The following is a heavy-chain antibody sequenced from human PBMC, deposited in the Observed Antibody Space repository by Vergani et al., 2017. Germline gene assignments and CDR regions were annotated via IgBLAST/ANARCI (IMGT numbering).Heavy chain of an antibody. CDR2: VYLNDDE. J-gene: IGHJ3*01. D-gene: IGHD3-9*01. V-gene: IGHV2-5*01. CDR3: VHRLGYFDWDGAFDV. CDR1: GFSLTTGGAG. Sequence: QITLRESGPTLVKPTQTLPLTCTFPGFSLTTGGAGVGWIRQPPGRALEWLAFVYLNDDERYSPSLKSRVTITKDTSKNEVILTMATMDPVDTATYYCVHRLGYFDWDGAFDVWGPGTMVTVSS.